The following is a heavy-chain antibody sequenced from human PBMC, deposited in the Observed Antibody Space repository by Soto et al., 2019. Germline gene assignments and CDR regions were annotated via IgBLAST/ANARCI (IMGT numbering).Heavy chain of an antibody. D-gene: IGHD3-9*01. V-gene: IGHV4-4*03. Sequence: QVQLQESGPGLVKPPGTLSLTCTVSSGSITSSKWWSWVRQPPGKGLEWIGEIYHGGSTNYNPSLKGRVTISVNKSKNQFSLQLNSVTAAETAVYYWSSHLTMTGTRGFDSWAREPWSPSPQ. CDR2: IYHGGST. J-gene: IGHJ4*02. CDR3: SSHLTMTGTRGFDS. CDR1: SGSITSSKW.